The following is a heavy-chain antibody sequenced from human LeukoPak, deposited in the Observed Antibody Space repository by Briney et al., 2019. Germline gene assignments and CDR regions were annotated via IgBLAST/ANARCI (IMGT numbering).Heavy chain of an antibody. Sequence: ASVNVSCKASGYTFTGYYMHWVRQAPGQGLEWMGWINPNSGGTNYAQKFQGWVTMTRDTSISTAYMELSRLRSDDTAVYYCARSQLRFLEWLSIGPYYYYGMDVWGQGTTVTVSS. D-gene: IGHD3-3*01. CDR1: GYTFTGYY. J-gene: IGHJ6*02. CDR2: INPNSGGT. V-gene: IGHV1-2*04. CDR3: ARSQLRFLEWLSIGPYYYYGMDV.